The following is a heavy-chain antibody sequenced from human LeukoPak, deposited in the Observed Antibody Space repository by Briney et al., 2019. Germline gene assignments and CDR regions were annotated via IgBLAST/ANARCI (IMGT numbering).Heavy chain of an antibody. CDR3: ASLFSSGSYRWDFDY. D-gene: IGHD1-26*01. CDR1: GGSISSGGYY. Sequence: PSETLSLTCTVSGGSISSGGYYWSWIRQHPGKGLEWIGYIYYSGSTYYNPSLKSRVTISVDTSKNQFSLKLSSVTAADTAVCYCASLFSSGSYRWDFDYWGQGTLVTVSS. CDR2: IYYSGST. J-gene: IGHJ4*02. V-gene: IGHV4-31*03.